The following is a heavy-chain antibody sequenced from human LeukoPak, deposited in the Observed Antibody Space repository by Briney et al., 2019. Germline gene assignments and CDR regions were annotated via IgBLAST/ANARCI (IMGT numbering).Heavy chain of an antibody. Sequence: PGGSLRLSCAASGFTFGSYSMNWVRQAPGKGLEWVSSISSSSSYIYYADSVKGRFTISRDNAKNSLYLQMNSLRAEDTAVYYCARDRFAYCGGDCYSWGQGTLVTVSS. CDR1: GFTFGSYS. CDR2: ISSSSSYI. CDR3: ARDRFAYCGGDCYS. J-gene: IGHJ4*02. V-gene: IGHV3-21*01. D-gene: IGHD2-21*02.